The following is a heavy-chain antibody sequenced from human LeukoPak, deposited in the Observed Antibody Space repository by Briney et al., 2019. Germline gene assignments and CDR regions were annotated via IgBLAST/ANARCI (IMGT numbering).Heavy chain of an antibody. J-gene: IGHJ4*02. CDR2: IKEDGSDK. Sequence: PGGCLRLSCAASGFTFSNYWMSWVRQTPGKGLEWVANIKEDGSDKYYVDSLKGRFTISRDNAKNSLYLQMNSLRAEDTAVYYCAKDRTRQAYWGQGTLVTVSS. CDR3: AKDRTRQAY. V-gene: IGHV3-7*03. CDR1: GFTFSNYW. D-gene: IGHD3-3*01.